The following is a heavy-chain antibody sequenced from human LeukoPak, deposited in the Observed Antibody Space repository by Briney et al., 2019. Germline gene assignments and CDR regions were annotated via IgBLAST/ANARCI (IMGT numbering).Heavy chain of an antibody. D-gene: IGHD5-24*01. J-gene: IGHJ4*02. CDR1: GASIRGYY. CDR2: IYYSGST. V-gene: IGHV4-59*01. CDR3: ARGDGYIRY. Sequence: SETLSLTCTVSGASIRGYYWSWIRQPPRKGLEWIGYIYYSGSTNYNPSLKSRVTISVDTSKNQFSLKLSSVTAPDTAVYYCARGDGYIRYWGQGTLVTVSS.